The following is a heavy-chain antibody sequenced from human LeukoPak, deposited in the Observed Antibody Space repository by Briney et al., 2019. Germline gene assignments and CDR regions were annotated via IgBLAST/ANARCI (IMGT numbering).Heavy chain of an antibody. D-gene: IGHD3-10*01. V-gene: IGHV7-4-1*02. CDR3: ARELCVRGSGSYCPFDY. CDR1: GYSFNSQG. J-gene: IGHJ4*02. Sequence: ASVKVSCKASGYSFNSQGMNWVRQAPGQGLEWMGWINTDSGNPTYAQGFTGRFVFSLDSSVSTAYLQISNLMPEDTAKYYCARELCVRGSGSYCPFDYWGQGTLVTVSS. CDR2: INTDSGNP.